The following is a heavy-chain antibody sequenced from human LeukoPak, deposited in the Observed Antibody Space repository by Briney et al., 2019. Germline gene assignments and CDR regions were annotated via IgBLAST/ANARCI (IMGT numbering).Heavy chain of an antibody. CDR2: IRYHGRDK. V-gene: IGHV3-30*02. J-gene: IGHJ4*02. CDR1: GFTFSSYG. CDR3: ANSPYGDWSFDF. D-gene: IGHD4-17*01. Sequence: GGSLRLSCAASGFTFSSYGMHWVRQAPGKGLEWVAFIRYHGRDKYYGDSVKGRFTISRDNSRNTLYLQMDSLRGEDTAVYYRANSPYGDWSFDFWGQGTLVTVSS.